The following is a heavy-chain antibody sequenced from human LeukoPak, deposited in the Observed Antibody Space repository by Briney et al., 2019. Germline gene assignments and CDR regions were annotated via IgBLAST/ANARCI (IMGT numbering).Heavy chain of an antibody. CDR2: IKQDGSEK. CDR1: GFTFSIYS. Sequence: GGSLRLSCAASGFTFSIYSMNWVRQAPGRGLEWVANIKQDGSEKYYVDSVKGRFTISRDNAKNSLYLQMNSLRAEDTAVYYCARAHYDFWSGYSVGGFDPWGQGTLVTVSS. J-gene: IGHJ5*02. D-gene: IGHD3-3*01. V-gene: IGHV3-7*01. CDR3: ARAHYDFWSGYSVGGFDP.